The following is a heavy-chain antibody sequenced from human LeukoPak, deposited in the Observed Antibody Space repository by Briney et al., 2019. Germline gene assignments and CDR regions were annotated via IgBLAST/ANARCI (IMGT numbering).Heavy chain of an antibody. Sequence: GGALRLSCAASGFTFSKYWMLWVRQAPGKELESVSRISADGTVKTNEDLVKGRLPVSRDNPENTMFLQMTGVRDEETAVFYCGAIQWVARPPDSWGEGTPVTVSS. D-gene: IGHD5-12*01. CDR2: ISADGTVK. CDR1: GFTFSKYW. V-gene: IGHV3-74*01. CDR3: GAIQWVARPPDS. J-gene: IGHJ6*01.